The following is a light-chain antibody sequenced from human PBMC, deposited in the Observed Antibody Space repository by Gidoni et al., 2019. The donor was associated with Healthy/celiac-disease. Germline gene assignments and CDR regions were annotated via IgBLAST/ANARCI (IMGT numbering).Light chain of an antibody. CDR3: QQYNSYWT. V-gene: IGKV1-5*03. CDR2: KAS. J-gene: IGKJ1*01. CDR1: PSISSW. Sequence: DIQLTQSPSPLSASVGDSVTIPCRASPSISSWWAWYQQKPGKAPTFLIYKASSLESGVPSRFSGSGSGTEFTLSISSLQHDDFATYYCQQYNSYWTFGQGTKVEIK.